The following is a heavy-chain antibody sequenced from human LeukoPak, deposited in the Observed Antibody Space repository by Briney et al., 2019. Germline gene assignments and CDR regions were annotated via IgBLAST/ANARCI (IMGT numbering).Heavy chain of an antibody. J-gene: IGHJ3*02. Sequence: SDTLSLTCAVSGYSVSSSNWWGWFRQPPGKGLEWIGYIYYSGSAYYNTSLNSRITMSVDTSKNQFSLKLSSVTAVDTAVYYCARNQAVASNHVAMDIWGQGTMVIVSS. CDR3: ARNQAVASNHVAMDI. CDR2: IYYSGSA. D-gene: IGHD6-19*01. CDR1: GYSVSSSNW. V-gene: IGHV4-28*01.